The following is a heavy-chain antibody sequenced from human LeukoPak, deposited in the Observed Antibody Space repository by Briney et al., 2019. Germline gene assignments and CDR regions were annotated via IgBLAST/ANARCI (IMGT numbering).Heavy chain of an antibody. CDR3: ARVITVFGVVISYYFDY. J-gene: IGHJ4*02. CDR1: GGSISSDDYY. V-gene: IGHV4-30-4*08. Sequence: PSQTLSLTCTVSGGSISSDDYYWSWIRQPPGKGLEWIGYIYYSGSTSYNPSLKSRVTISVDTSKNQFSLKLSSVTAADTAVYYCARVITVFGVVISYYFDYWGQGTLVTVSS. CDR2: IYYSGST. D-gene: IGHD3-3*01.